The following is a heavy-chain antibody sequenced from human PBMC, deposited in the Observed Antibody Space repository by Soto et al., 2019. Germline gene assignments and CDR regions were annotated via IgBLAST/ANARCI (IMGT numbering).Heavy chain of an antibody. CDR2: THHSGRT. Sequence: QVQLQESGPGLVKPSGTLSLTCTDSGGSMSSSNWWNWVRQPPGKGLEWIGETHHSGRTNYNPSLKSRVTISVDKSKSHFSLKLSSVTAADTAVYYCARSEATVLDYWGQGTLVTVSS. CDR3: ARSEATVLDY. D-gene: IGHD4-17*01. J-gene: IGHJ4*02. CDR1: GGSMSSSNW. V-gene: IGHV4-4*02.